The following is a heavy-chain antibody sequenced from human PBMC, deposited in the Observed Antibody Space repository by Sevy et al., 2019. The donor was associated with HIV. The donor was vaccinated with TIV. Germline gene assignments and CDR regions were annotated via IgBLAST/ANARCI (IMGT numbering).Heavy chain of an antibody. CDR3: ARDQHDYAGNLRTGWFDP. Sequence: GGSLRLSCAASGFTISSYAMHWVRQAPGKGLEWVAVMSYDGSNKYYADSVKGRFTISRDNSKNTLYLQVKSLRTEDTAVYYCARDQHDYAGNLRTGWFDPWGQGTLVTVSS. J-gene: IGHJ5*02. D-gene: IGHD4-17*01. CDR2: MSYDGSNK. CDR1: GFTISSYA. V-gene: IGHV3-30-3*01.